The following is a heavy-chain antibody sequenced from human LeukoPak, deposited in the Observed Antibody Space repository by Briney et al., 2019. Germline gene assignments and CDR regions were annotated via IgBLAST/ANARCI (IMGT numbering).Heavy chain of an antibody. CDR3: AREKSVYYYDSSGPVDY. CDR1: DGSISSGGYY. Sequence: PSETLSLTCTVSDGSISSGGYYWSWIRQPPGKGLEWIGYIYYSGSTYYNPSFKSRVTISVDTSKNQFSLKLSSVTAADTAVYYCAREKSVYYYDSSGPVDYWGQGTLVTVSS. V-gene: IGHV4-31*03. CDR2: IYYSGST. D-gene: IGHD3-22*01. J-gene: IGHJ4*02.